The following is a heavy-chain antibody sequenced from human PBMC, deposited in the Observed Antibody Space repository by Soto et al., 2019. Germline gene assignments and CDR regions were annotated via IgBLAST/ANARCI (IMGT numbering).Heavy chain of an antibody. D-gene: IGHD2-2*01. J-gene: IGHJ6*02. V-gene: IGHV4-39*01. CDR3: ARDSMYQLLTPSVGYGMDV. CDR1: GGSIDNSHSF. CDR2: VYYSGGT. Sequence: SETLSLTCDVSGGSIDNSHSFWGWVRQPPGRGLEFLGSVYYSGGTYYNPSLKSRVTVSVDTSKNQVSLRVRSVTVAETAMYYCARDSMYQLLTPSVGYGMDVWGQGTTVTVSS.